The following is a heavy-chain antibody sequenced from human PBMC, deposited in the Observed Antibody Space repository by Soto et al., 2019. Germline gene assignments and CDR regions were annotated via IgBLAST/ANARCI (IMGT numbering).Heavy chain of an antibody. J-gene: IGHJ6*02. Sequence: QGQVQESGPGLVKPSQTLSLKCSVSGGSIGSRDYYWSWIRQHPEKGLEWIGSIYYNGNTDYNPSLRGRPTMQLDPSMNEFSLKLTSVTAADTAVYYCARDKGGAALKGSGMDVWGQGTTVTVS. D-gene: IGHD3-10*01. CDR1: GGSIGSRDYY. CDR3: ARDKGGAALKGSGMDV. CDR2: IYYNGNT. V-gene: IGHV4-31*02.